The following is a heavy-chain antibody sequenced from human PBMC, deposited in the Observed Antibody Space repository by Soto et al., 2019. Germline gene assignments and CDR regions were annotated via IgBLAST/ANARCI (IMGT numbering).Heavy chain of an antibody. CDR2: ISHDGSNK. V-gene: IGHV3-30-3*01. CDR3: ARSRPEYYFDY. Sequence: GGSLRLSCAASGFTFSKYTMHWVRQAPGKGLEWVAAISHDGSNKYYGDSVKGRFTISRDNAKNSLYLQMNSLRDEDTAVFYCARSRPEYYFDYWGQGTLVTVSS. J-gene: IGHJ4*02. CDR1: GFTFSKYT.